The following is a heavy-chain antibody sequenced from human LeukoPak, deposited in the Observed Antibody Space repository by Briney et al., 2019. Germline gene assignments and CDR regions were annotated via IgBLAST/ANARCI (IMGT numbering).Heavy chain of an antibody. V-gene: IGHV3-7*01. Sequence: PGGSLRLSCAASGFTFSSYWMTWVRQAPGKGLEWVANIKQDGSERYYVDSVKGRFAISRDNAENSLYLQMNSLRAEDTAVYYCAREDVTGTLNWFDPWGQGTLVTVSS. CDR2: IKQDGSER. CDR1: GFTFSSYW. J-gene: IGHJ5*02. CDR3: AREDVTGTLNWFDP. D-gene: IGHD1-20*01.